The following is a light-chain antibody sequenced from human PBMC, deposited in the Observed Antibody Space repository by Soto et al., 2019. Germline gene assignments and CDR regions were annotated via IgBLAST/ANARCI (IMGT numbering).Light chain of an antibody. Sequence: ETVITQSPATLSVSPGERATLSCRASQSVRTKVAWYQQKPGQAPRLLIYGASNRANGIPARFSGSGSGTDLTLTISSLEPEDFAVYYCQQRSNWPPLTFGGGTKVDIK. CDR1: QSVRTK. J-gene: IGKJ4*01. CDR3: QQRSNWPPLT. V-gene: IGKV3-11*01. CDR2: GAS.